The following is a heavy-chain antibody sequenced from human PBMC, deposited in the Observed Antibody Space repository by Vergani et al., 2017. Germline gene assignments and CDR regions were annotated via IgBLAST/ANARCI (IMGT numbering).Heavy chain of an antibody. CDR1: GFTFGDYA. CDR3: TTEWCGDCYSSCYYFDY. CDR2: IRSKAYGGTT. J-gene: IGHJ4*02. V-gene: IGHV3-49*03. Sequence: EVQLVESGGGLVQPGRSLRLSCTASGFTFGDYAMSWFRQAPGKGLEWVGFIRSKAYGGTTEYAASVKGRFTISRDASKSIAYLQMNSLKTEDTAVYYWTTEWCGDCYSSCYYFDYWGQGTLVTVSS. D-gene: IGHD2-21*02.